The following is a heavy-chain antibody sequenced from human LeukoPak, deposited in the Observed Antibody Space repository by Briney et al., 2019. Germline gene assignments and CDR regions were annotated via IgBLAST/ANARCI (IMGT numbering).Heavy chain of an antibody. CDR3: ASHSSGWYYFGY. J-gene: IGHJ4*02. Sequence: GGSLRLSCAASGFTVSSNYMSWVRQAPGKGLEWVSVIYSGGSTYYADSVKGRFTISRDNSKNTLYLQMNSLRAEDTAVYYCASHSSGWYYFGYRGQGTLVTVSS. CDR2: IYSGGST. CDR1: GFTVSSNY. D-gene: IGHD6-19*01. V-gene: IGHV3-53*01.